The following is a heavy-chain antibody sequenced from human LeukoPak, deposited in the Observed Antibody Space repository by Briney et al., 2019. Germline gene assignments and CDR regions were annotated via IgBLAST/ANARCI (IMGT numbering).Heavy chain of an antibody. V-gene: IGHV1-69*05. CDR1: GGTFSSYA. CDR2: IIPIFGTA. Sequence: SVKVSCKASGGTFSSYAISWVRQAPGQGLEWMGGIIPIFGTANYAQKFQGRVTITTDESTSTAYMELSSLRSEDTAVYYCARVNDFWSGYNYYFDYWGQGTLVTVSS. J-gene: IGHJ4*02. D-gene: IGHD3-3*01. CDR3: ARVNDFWSGYNYYFDY.